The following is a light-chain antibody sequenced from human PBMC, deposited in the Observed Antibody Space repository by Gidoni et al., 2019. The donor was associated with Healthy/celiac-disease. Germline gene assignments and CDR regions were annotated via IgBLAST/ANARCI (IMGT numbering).Light chain of an antibody. CDR2: VAS. V-gene: IGKV3D-15*01. CDR1: QSVSSN. Sequence: EKGMTPSPATLSVSPRERTTLSCRASQSVSSNLACYQQKPGQSPRLLTYVASTRDTGIPARFSCSGSGTEFTLTITSLQSEDFAVSVCQHYKNWRRTFGQGTKVEIK. J-gene: IGKJ1*01. CDR3: QHYKNWRRT.